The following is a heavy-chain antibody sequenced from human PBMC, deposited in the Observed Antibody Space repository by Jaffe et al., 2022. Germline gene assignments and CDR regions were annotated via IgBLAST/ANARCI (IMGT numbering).Heavy chain of an antibody. CDR2: IVVGSGNT. V-gene: IGHV1-58*02. CDR3: AAGLGYYDSSGYYYSDY. D-gene: IGHD3-22*01. Sequence: QMQLVQSGPEVKKPGTSVKVSCKASGFTFTSSAMQWVRQARGQRLEWIGWIVVGSGNTNYAQKFQERVTITRDMSTSTAYMELSSLRSEDTAVYYCAAGLGYYDSSGYYYSDYWGQGTLVTVSS. J-gene: IGHJ4*02. CDR1: GFTFTSSA.